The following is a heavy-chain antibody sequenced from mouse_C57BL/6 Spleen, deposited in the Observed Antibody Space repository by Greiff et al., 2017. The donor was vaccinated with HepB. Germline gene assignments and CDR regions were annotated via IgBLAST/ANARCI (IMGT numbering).Heavy chain of an antibody. CDR1: GYSITSGYY. CDR3: ARDGSSYLWFAY. D-gene: IGHD1-1*01. Sequence: VQLKQSGPGLVKPSQSLSLTCSVTGYSITSGYYWNWIRQFPGNKLEWMGYISYDGSNNYNPSLKNRISITRDTSKNQFFLKLNSVTTEDTATYYCARDGSSYLWFAYWGQGTLVTVSA. V-gene: IGHV3-6*01. CDR2: ISYDGSN. J-gene: IGHJ3*01.